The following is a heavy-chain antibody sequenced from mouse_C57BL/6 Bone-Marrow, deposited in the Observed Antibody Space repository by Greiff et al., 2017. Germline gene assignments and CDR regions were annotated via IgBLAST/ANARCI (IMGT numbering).Heavy chain of an antibody. Sequence: EVMLVESGGGLVKPGGSLKLSCAASGFTFSDYGMHWVRQAPEKGLEWVAYISSGSSTIYYADTVKGRFTISRDNAKNTLFLQMTSLRSEDTAMYYCARGGGYDRFAYWGQGTLVTVSA. CDR1: GFTFSDYG. D-gene: IGHD2-2*01. J-gene: IGHJ3*01. V-gene: IGHV5-17*01. CDR3: ARGGGYDRFAY. CDR2: ISSGSSTI.